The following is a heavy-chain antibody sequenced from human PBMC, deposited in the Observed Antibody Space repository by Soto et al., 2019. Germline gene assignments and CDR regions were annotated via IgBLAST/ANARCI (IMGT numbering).Heavy chain of an antibody. CDR1: GFTFSTYS. CDR2: ISSSSSTT. D-gene: IGHD5-12*01. V-gene: IGHV3-48*01. Sequence: EVQLVESGGGLVQPGGSLRLSCAASGFTFSTYSMNWVRQAPGKGLEWVSYISSSSSTTYYADSVKGRFTISRDNAQNSLYLQMNSLRAEDTAVYYCAKASPTEMATRPFDYWGQGTLVTVSS. CDR3: AKASPTEMATRPFDY. J-gene: IGHJ4*02.